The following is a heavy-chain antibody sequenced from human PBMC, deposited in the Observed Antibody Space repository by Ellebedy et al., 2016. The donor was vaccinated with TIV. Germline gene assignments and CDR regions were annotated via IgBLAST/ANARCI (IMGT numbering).Heavy chain of an antibody. D-gene: IGHD6-19*01. CDR2: LDPEDGER. CDR3: ATGAVAGEY. Sequence: ASVKVSXXVSGYTLIELPIQWLRQAPGKGPEWLGGLDPEDGERIYAQKFQGRVTMTEDTSTDTAYMELSSLRAEDTAVYYCATGAVAGEYWGQGTLVTVSS. CDR1: GYTLIELP. J-gene: IGHJ4*02. V-gene: IGHV1-24*01.